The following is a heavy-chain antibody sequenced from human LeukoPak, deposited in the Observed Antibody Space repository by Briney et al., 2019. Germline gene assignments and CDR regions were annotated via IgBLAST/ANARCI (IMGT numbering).Heavy chain of an antibody. Sequence: GGSLRLSCAASGFTFSSYGMHWVRQAPGKGLEWVAVIWNDGSYEYYGDPVKGRFTISRDNSKNTLYLQMNNLRADDMAVYFCAKPTRGSGSFLIDYWGQGTLVTVSS. CDR3: AKPTRGSGSFLIDY. CDR2: IWNDGSYE. V-gene: IGHV3-33*03. J-gene: IGHJ4*02. CDR1: GFTFSSYG. D-gene: IGHD1-26*01.